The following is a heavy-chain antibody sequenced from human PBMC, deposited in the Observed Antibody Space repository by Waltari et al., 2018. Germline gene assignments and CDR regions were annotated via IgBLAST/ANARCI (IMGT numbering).Heavy chain of an antibody. V-gene: IGHV4-59*01. D-gene: IGHD3-16*02. J-gene: IGHJ6*02. CDR1: GGSISSYY. CDR2: IYYSGST. Sequence: QVQLQESGPGLVKPSETLSLTCTVSGGSISSYYWSWIRQPPGKGLEWIGYIYYSGSTNYNPSLKSRVAISVDTSKNQFSLKLSSVTAADTAVYYCARGMGGYDYVWGSYRYYYGMDVWGQGTTVTVSS. CDR3: ARGMGGYDYVWGSYRYYYGMDV.